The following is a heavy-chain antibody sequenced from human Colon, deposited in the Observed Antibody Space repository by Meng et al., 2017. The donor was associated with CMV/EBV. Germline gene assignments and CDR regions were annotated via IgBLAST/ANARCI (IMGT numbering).Heavy chain of an antibody. J-gene: IGHJ4*02. CDR2: ITGRGDGT. CDR3: AKGRGLGASASNY. D-gene: IGHD1-26*01. V-gene: IGHV3-23*01. Sequence: APGKGLEWVSTITGRGDGTYYADSVKGRFTISRDTSRNTLSLQMNSLRADDTAIYYCAKGRGLGASASNYWGQGALVTVSS.